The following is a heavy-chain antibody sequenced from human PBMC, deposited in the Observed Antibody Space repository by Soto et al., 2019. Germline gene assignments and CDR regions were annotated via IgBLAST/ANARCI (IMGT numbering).Heavy chain of an antibody. D-gene: IGHD6-13*01. Sequence: SVKVSCKASGGTFSSYTISWVRQAPGQGLEWMGRIIPILGIANYAQKFQGRVTITADKSISTAYMELSRLRSDDTAVYYCARAGYGDYYYYYGMDVWGQGTTVTVSS. CDR1: GGTFSSYT. J-gene: IGHJ6*02. CDR2: IIPILGIA. V-gene: IGHV1-69*02. CDR3: ARAGYGDYYYYYGMDV.